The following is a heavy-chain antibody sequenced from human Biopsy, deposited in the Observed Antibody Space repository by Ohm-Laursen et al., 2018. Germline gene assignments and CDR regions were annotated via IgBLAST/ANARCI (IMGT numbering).Heavy chain of an antibody. Sequence: SQTLSLTCTVSSGSISSYYWSWIRQPPGKGLEWIGYIDYRGSTKYNPSLRSRVTMSIDTSRNQFSLKLSSVTAAEAAVYYCATTTMDSSGWFGNYFDSWGQGTLVTVSA. CDR1: SGSISSYY. V-gene: IGHV4-59*08. CDR2: IDYRGST. CDR3: ATTTMDSSGWFGNYFDS. J-gene: IGHJ4*02. D-gene: IGHD6-19*01.